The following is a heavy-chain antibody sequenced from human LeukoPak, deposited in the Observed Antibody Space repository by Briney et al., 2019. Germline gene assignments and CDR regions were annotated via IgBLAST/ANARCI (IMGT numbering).Heavy chain of an antibody. V-gene: IGHV3-73*01. CDR3: TRHSDGDYSYHSTDAFDI. J-gene: IGHJ3*02. CDR1: GFTFSGSA. D-gene: IGHD4-17*01. CDR2: IRSKANSYAT. Sequence: PGRSLRLSCAASGFTFSGSAMHWGRQASGKGLEWVGRIRSKANSYATTYAASVKGRFTISRDDSKNTAYLQMNSLKTEDTAVYYCTRHSDGDYSYHSTDAFDIWGQGTMVTVSS.